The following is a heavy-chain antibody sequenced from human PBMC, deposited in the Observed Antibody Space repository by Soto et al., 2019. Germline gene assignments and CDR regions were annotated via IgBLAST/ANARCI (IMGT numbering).Heavy chain of an antibody. J-gene: IGHJ6*02. Sequence: PSETLSLTCTVSGGSISSYYWSWIRQSAGKGLEWLVRFYTTGTPNYNPSLKGRLSMSTDTSKNQLSLRLTSVTAADTGVYYCARAGNQYGVDVWGQGTTVTVS. CDR2: FYTTGTP. CDR1: GGSISSYY. V-gene: IGHV4-4*07. D-gene: IGHD3-10*01. CDR3: ARAGNQYGVDV.